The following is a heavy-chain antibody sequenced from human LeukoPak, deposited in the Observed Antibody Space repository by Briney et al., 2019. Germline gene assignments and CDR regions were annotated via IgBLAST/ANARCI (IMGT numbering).Heavy chain of an antibody. D-gene: IGHD6-19*01. V-gene: IGHV3-23*01. CDR3: AKEGEQWLVPGNYFDY. CDR2: IYSGGNT. J-gene: IGHJ4*02. Sequence: GGSLRLSCAASGFTFSSYAMSWVRQAPGKGLEWVSFIYSGGNTHYSDSVKGRFTISRDNSKNTLYLQMNSLRAEDTAVYYCAKEGEQWLVPGNYFDYWGQGTLVTVSS. CDR1: GFTFSSYA.